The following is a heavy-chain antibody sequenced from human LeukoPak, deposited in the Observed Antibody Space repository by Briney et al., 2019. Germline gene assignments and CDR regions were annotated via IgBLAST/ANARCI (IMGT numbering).Heavy chain of an antibody. Sequence: PGGSLRLSCEASGFTFTSYSMNWVRQAPGKGLEWVSSITNSGSYIYYADSVKGRFTVSRDNAKHSLYLQMDSLRVEDTAVYYCAKDIVSDILTGNFDYWGQGTLVTVSS. CDR1: GFTFTSYS. J-gene: IGHJ4*02. CDR3: AKDIVSDILTGNFDY. CDR2: ITNSGSYI. D-gene: IGHD3-9*01. V-gene: IGHV3-21*01.